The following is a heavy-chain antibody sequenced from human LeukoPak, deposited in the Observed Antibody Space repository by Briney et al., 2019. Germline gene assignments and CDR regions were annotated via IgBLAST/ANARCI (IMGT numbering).Heavy chain of an antibody. D-gene: IGHD5-18*01. V-gene: IGHV4-39*07. CDR2: IYYSGST. Sequence: SETLSLTCTVSGGSISSSSYYWGWIRQPPGKGLEWIGSIYYSGSTYYNPSLKSRVTISVDTSKNQFSLKLSSVTAADTAVYYCATKVHQVGIRRPTEEAAFDIWGQGTMVTVSS. CDR1: GGSISSSSYY. CDR3: ATKVHQVGIRRPTEEAAFDI. J-gene: IGHJ3*02.